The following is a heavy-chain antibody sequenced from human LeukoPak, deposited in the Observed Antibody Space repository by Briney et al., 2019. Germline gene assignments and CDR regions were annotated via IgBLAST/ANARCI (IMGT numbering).Heavy chain of an antibody. Sequence: GGSLRLSCAASGFTFSNAWMSWVRQAPGKGLEWVGRIKSKTDGGTTDYAAPVKGRFTISRDDSKNTLYLQMNSLRTEDTAVYYCAREEVNEYFQHWGQGTLVTVSS. D-gene: IGHD3-10*01. CDR2: IKSKTDGGTT. CDR3: AREEVNEYFQH. V-gene: IGHV3-15*05. CDR1: GFTFSNAW. J-gene: IGHJ1*01.